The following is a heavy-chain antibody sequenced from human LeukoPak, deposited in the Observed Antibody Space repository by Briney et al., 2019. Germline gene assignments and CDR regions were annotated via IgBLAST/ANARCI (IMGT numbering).Heavy chain of an antibody. CDR1: GYTFTSYY. CDR3: AVIAAALPGWVDY. Sequence: ASVKVSCKASGYTFTSYYMHWVQQAPGQGLEWMGIINPSGGSTSYAQKFQGRVTMTRDTSTSTVYMELSSLKSEDTAVYYCAVIAAALPGWVDYWGQGTLVTVSS. V-gene: IGHV1-46*01. J-gene: IGHJ4*02. D-gene: IGHD6-13*01. CDR2: INPSGGST.